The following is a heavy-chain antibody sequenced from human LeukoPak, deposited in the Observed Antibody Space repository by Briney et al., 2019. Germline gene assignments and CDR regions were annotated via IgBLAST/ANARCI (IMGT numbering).Heavy chain of an antibody. J-gene: IGHJ4*02. V-gene: IGHV3-48*03. Sequence: GGSLRLSCAASGFTFSTYEMNWVRQAPGKGLEWASYISSSGSTLYYADSVKGRFTISRDNPNNSLYLQLNSLRAEDTAVYYCARERRSGFDYWGQGTLVTVSS. D-gene: IGHD3-10*01. CDR1: GFTFSTYE. CDR2: ISSSGSTL. CDR3: ARERRSGFDY.